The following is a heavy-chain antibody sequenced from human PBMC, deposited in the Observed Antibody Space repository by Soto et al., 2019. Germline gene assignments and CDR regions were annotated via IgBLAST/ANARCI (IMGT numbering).Heavy chain of an antibody. V-gene: IGHV4-59*01. CDR1: GGSIRSYY. J-gene: IGHJ6*02. CDR3: ARDLWGYCGTDCYPLDV. CDR2: SYYTGST. Sequence: SETLSLTCTVSGGSIRSYYRNWIRQPPGKGLEWIGYSYYTGSTVYNPSFKSRVTISVDTSKNQFSLKLNSVTAADTAVYYCARDLWGYCGTDCYPLDVWGQGTTVTVSS. D-gene: IGHD2-21*02.